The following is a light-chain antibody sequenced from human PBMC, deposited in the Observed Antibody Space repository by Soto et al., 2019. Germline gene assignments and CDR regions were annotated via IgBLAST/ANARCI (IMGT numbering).Light chain of an antibody. Sequence: DIQLTQSPYFLSASVGDIVTITCRASQGISSYLAWYQQKPGKAPKLLIYAASTLQSGVSSRFSDSGSGTEFTLTISSLQPEDFANYYWQQFNSYPFTFGPGTKVDIK. J-gene: IGKJ3*01. V-gene: IGKV1-9*01. CDR1: QGISSY. CDR3: QQFNSYPFT. CDR2: AAS.